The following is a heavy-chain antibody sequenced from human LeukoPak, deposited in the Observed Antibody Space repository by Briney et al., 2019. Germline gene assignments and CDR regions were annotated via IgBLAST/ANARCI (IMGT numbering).Heavy chain of an antibody. D-gene: IGHD1-26*01. V-gene: IGHV3-13*05. Sequence: PGGSLRLSCAASGFTFSSYDMHWVRQATGKGLEWVSAIGTAGDPYYPGSVKGRFTISRENAKNSSYLQMNSLRAGDTAVYYCARGAIVGATTGGRVPQFDYWGRGTLVTVSS. CDR1: GFTFSSYD. CDR2: IGTAGDP. J-gene: IGHJ4*02. CDR3: ARGAIVGATTGGRVPQFDY.